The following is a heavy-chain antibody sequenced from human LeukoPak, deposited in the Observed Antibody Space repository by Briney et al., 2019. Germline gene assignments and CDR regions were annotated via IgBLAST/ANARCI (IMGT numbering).Heavy chain of an antibody. J-gene: IGHJ5*02. CDR1: GYTFTGYY. V-gene: IGHV1-2*06. Sequence: ASVKVSCKASGYTFTGYYMHWVRQAPGQGLEWMGRINPNSGGTNYAQKFQGRVTMTRDTSISTAYMELSRLRSDDMAVYYCARVPRIAAAGKNWFDPWGQGTLVTVSS. CDR3: ARVPRIAAAGKNWFDP. D-gene: IGHD6-13*01. CDR2: INPNSGGT.